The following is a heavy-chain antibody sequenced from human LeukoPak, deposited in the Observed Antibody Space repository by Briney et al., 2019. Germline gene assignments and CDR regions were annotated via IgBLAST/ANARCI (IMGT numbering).Heavy chain of an antibody. V-gene: IGHV3-30*14. CDR2: ISYDGSSK. Sequence: PGGSLRLSCAASGFTFSTYAMNWVRQAPGKGLEWVAIISYDGSSKYYADSVKGRFTISRDNSKNTLYLQMNSLRAEDTAVYYCARRAGAYSHPYDYWGQGTLVTVSS. D-gene: IGHD4/OR15-4a*01. J-gene: IGHJ4*02. CDR3: ARRAGAYSHPYDY. CDR1: GFTFSTYA.